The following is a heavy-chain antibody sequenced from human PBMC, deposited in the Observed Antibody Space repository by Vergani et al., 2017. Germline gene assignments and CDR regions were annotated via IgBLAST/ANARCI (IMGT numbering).Heavy chain of an antibody. CDR2: INPSGGST. D-gene: IGHD2-2*01. Sequence: QVQLVQSGAEVKRPGASVKVSCKASGYTFTGYYLHWVRLAPGQGLEWMGIINPSGGSTSYAQKFQGRVTMTRDTSTSTVYMELSSLRSEDTAVYYCARDSRYCSSTSCYVGRDWFDPWGQGTLVTVSS. CDR3: ARDSRYCSSTSCYVGRDWFDP. CDR1: GYTFTGYY. J-gene: IGHJ5*02. V-gene: IGHV1-46*01.